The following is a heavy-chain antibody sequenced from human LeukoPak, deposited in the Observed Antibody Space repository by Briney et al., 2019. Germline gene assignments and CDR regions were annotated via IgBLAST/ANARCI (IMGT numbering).Heavy chain of an antibody. V-gene: IGHV4-4*02. Sequence: SGTLSLTCAVSGGSISSSNWWSWVRPPPGKGLEWIGEIYHSGSTNYNPSLKSRVTISVDKSKNRFSLKLGSVTAADTAVYYCARVLTDYDILTGSNWFDPWGQGTLVTVSS. CDR1: GGSISSSNW. J-gene: IGHJ5*02. CDR2: IYHSGST. CDR3: ARVLTDYDILTGSNWFDP. D-gene: IGHD3-9*01.